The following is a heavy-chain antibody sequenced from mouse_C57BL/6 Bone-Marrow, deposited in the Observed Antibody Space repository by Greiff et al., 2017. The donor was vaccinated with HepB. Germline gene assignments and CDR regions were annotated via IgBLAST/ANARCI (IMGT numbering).Heavy chain of an antibody. D-gene: IGHD1-1*01. V-gene: IGHV1-59*01. CDR1: GYTFTSYW. CDR3: ARGVTTVVPYFDY. J-gene: IGHJ2*01. CDR2: IDPSDSYT. Sequence: QVHVKQPGAELVRPGTSVKLSCKASGYTFTSYWMHWVKQRPGQGLEWIGVIDPSDSYTNYNQKFKGKATLTVDTSSSTAYMQLSSLTSEDSAVYYCARGVTTVVPYFDYWGQVTTLTVSS.